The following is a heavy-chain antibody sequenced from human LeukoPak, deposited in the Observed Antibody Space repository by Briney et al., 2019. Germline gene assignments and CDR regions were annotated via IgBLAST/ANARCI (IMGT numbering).Heavy chain of an antibody. V-gene: IGHV3-30*01. CDR1: GFTFTNAG. CDR3: ASEDVDTGDF. J-gene: IGHJ4*02. CDR2: ISHDGTNK. D-gene: IGHD5-18*01. Sequence: PGGSLRLSCAASGFTFTNAGLHWVRLAAGKGLEWVSFISHDGTNKYYSDSVDGRFIVSRLNSQNTVYLQMNDLRPEDTATYYCASEDVDTGDFWGQGTLVTVSS.